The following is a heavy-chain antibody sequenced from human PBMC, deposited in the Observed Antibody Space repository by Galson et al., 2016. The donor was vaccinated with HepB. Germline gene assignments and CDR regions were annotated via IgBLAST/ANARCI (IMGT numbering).Heavy chain of an antibody. CDR3: ARDGQGLLLGYYYYYMDV. J-gene: IGHJ6*03. V-gene: IGHV3-33*01. CDR2: IWHGGRNK. D-gene: IGHD2-21*01. Sequence: SLRLSCAASGFTFRDYGMHWVRQAPGKGLEWVAVIWHGGRNKYYADSVKGRFTISRDNSQNTLYLQMDSLRAEDMAVYYCARDGQGLLLGYYYYYMDVWGKGTTVSVSS. CDR1: GFTFRDYG.